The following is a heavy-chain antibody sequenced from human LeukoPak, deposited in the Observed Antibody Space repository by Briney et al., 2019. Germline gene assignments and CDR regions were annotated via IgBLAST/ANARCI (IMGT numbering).Heavy chain of an antibody. J-gene: IGHJ4*02. V-gene: IGHV4-4*07. CDR2: IYSTGST. Sequence: SETLSLTCTVSGGSISNSYWSWIRQPAGEGLEYVGRIYSTGSTDYNPSLKSRVTMSVDTSKNQFSLKLNSVTAADTAVYYCARRVISSNASFDYWGQGTLVTVSS. D-gene: IGHD2-21*01. CDR3: ARRVISSNASFDY. CDR1: GGSISNSY.